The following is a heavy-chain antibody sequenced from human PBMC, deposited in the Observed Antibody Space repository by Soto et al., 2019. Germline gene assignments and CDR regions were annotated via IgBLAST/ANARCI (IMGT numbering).Heavy chain of an antibody. CDR2: IWNDGSNE. V-gene: IGHV3-33*01. J-gene: IGHJ4*02. CDR1: GFPFRSYG. CDR3: ARDQTDSGGYSGS. Sequence: GGSLRLSCEASGFPFRSYGIHWVRQAPGKGLEWLARIWNDGSNEYYADSVKGRFTISRDNSKNTVYLQVSNLRAEDTAAYFCARDQTDSGGYSGSWGQGTLVTVSS. D-gene: IGHD2-15*01.